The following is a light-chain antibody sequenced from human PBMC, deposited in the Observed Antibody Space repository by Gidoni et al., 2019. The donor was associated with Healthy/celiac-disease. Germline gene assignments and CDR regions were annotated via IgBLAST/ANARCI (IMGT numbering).Light chain of an antibody. CDR2: DAS. V-gene: IGKV1-33*01. CDR1: QDISNY. J-gene: IGKJ5*01. CDR3: QQYDNLPLT. Sequence: DIQMTQSPSSLSASVGDRVTITCQASQDISNYLNWYQQKPGKAPKLLIYDASTLETGVPSRFSGSGSGTDFTFTISSLQHEDIATYYCQQYDNLPLTFXQXTRLEIK.